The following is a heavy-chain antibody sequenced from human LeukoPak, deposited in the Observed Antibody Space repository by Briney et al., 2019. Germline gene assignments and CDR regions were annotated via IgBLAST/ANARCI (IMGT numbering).Heavy chain of an antibody. CDR1: GGSVSSGSYY. Sequence: KASETLSLTCTVSGGSVSSGSYYWSWIRQPPGKGLEWIGYIYYSGSTNYNPSLKSRVTISVDTSKNQFSLKLSSVTAADTAVYYCARDLYQLLVVDVWGQGTTVTVSS. D-gene: IGHD2-2*01. CDR3: ARDLYQLLVVDV. CDR2: IYYSGST. J-gene: IGHJ6*02. V-gene: IGHV4-61*01.